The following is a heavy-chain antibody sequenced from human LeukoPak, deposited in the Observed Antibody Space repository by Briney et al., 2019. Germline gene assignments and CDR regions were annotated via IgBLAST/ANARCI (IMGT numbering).Heavy chain of an antibody. CDR2: IGNAGDT. V-gene: IGHV3-13*01. J-gene: IGHJ3*02. D-gene: IGHD4-17*01. CDR3: ARGKYGDYPGAFDI. Sequence: PGGSLRLSCAASGFTFSSYDMHWVRQATGKGLEWVSAIGNAGDTNYPDSVKGRFTISRENAKNSLYLQMNSLRAGDTAVYDCARGKYGDYPGAFDIWGQGTMVTVSS. CDR1: GFTFSSYD.